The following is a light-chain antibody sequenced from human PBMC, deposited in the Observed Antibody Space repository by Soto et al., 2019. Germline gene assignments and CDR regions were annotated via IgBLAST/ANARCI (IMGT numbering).Light chain of an antibody. CDR1: SSDVGDYNY. V-gene: IGLV2-14*03. Sequence: ALTQPASVSGSPGQSITFSCTGTSSDVGDYNYVSWYQQHPGKAPKLMIYDVSKRPSGVSNRFSGSKSGNTASLTISGLQAEDEADYYCTSYTSSSTLVVFGGGTKVTVL. J-gene: IGLJ2*01. CDR3: TSYTSSSTLVV. CDR2: DVS.